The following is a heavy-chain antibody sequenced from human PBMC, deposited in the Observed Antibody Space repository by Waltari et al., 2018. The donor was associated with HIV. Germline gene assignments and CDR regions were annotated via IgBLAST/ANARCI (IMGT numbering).Heavy chain of an antibody. J-gene: IGHJ5*02. V-gene: IGHV3-23*01. D-gene: IGHD6-13*01. Sequence: EVELLESGGGLVQPGGSLRLSCRGTRVSFSCYALNWVRQAPGKGLEWVSGISGSGDNRYYADSVKGRFTISRDNSKNKVFLQMKSLRPEDTAFYYCTKDPVTAVGNINWFDPWGQGTLVTVSS. CDR1: RVSFSCYA. CDR3: TKDPVTAVGNINWFDP. CDR2: ISGSGDNR.